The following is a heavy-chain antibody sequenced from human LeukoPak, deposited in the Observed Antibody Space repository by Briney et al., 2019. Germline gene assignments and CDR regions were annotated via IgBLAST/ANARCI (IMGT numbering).Heavy chain of an antibody. CDR3: AKDPYHYDSSSYYYVD. J-gene: IGHJ4*02. Sequence: PGGSLTLSCAASGFTYSSYAMSCARQAPGKGLEWVSPISGSGGSTYSADSVKGRFTISRDNSKNTLYLQMNSLRAEDTAVYFCAKDPYHYDSSSYYYVDWGQGTLVTVSS. CDR1: GFTYSSYA. CDR2: ISGSGGST. V-gene: IGHV3-23*01. D-gene: IGHD3-22*01.